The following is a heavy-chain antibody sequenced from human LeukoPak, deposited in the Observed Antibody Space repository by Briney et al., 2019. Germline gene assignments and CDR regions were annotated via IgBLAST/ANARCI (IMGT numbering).Heavy chain of an antibody. CDR1: GFTFSSYS. J-gene: IGHJ6*03. CDR3: ASSDIVVVPANMDV. Sequence: GGSLRLSCAASGFTFSSYSMNWVRQAPGKGLEWVSSISSSSSYIYYADSVKGRFTISRDNAKNSLYLQMNSLRAEDTAVYYCASSDIVVVPANMDVWGKGTTVTVSS. D-gene: IGHD2-2*01. CDR2: ISSSSSYI. V-gene: IGHV3-21*01.